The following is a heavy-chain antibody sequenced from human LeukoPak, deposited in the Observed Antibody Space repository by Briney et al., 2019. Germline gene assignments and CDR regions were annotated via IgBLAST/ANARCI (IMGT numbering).Heavy chain of an antibody. CDR1: GFTFSSYA. CDR2: ISYDGSNK. Sequence: GRSLTLSCAASGFTFSSYAMHWVRQAPGKGLEWVAVISYDGSNKYYADSVKGRFTISRDNSKNTLYLQMNSLRAEATAVYYCARDFGAVKNYFDYWGQGTLVTVSS. J-gene: IGHJ4*02. V-gene: IGHV3-30*04. CDR3: ARDFGAVKNYFDY. D-gene: IGHD3-10*01.